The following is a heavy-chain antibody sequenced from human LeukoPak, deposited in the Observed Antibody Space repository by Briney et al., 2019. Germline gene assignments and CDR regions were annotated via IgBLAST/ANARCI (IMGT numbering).Heavy chain of an antibody. D-gene: IGHD6-19*01. Sequence: GGSLRLSCTTSGFTFTNVWMSWIRQAPGKGLEWVSYISSSGSTIYYADSVKGRFTISRDNSKNTLYLQMNSLRAEDTAVYYCARDRSSGWYDAFDIWGQGTMVTVSS. CDR3: ARDRSSGWYDAFDI. CDR2: ISSSGSTI. CDR1: GFTFTNVW. V-gene: IGHV3-11*01. J-gene: IGHJ3*02.